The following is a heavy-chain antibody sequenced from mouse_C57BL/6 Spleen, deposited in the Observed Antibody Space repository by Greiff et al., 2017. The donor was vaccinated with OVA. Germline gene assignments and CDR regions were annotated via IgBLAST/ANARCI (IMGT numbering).Heavy chain of an antibody. V-gene: IGHV1-61*01. CDR2: IYPSDSET. J-gene: IGHJ1*03. D-gene: IGHD1-1*01. CDR1: GYTFTSYW. CDR3: ARTFYYGSSYGYFDV. Sequence: QVQLQQPGAELVRPGSSVKLSCKASGYTFTSYWMDWVKQRPGQGLEWIGNIYPSDSETHYNQKFKDKATLTVDKSSSTAYMQLSSLTSEDSAVYYCARTFYYGSSYGYFDVWGTGTTVTVSS.